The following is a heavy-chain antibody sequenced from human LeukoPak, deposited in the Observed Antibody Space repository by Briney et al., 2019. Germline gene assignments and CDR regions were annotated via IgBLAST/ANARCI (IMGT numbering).Heavy chain of an antibody. J-gene: IGHJ5*02. Sequence: SQTLSLTCTVSGGSISSGGYYWSWIRQHPGKGLEWIGYIYYSGSTYYNPSLKSRVTISVDTSKNQFSLKLSSVTAADTAVYYCATSGYYEYWFDPWGQGTLVTVSS. CDR3: ATSGYYEYWFDP. CDR2: IYYSGST. V-gene: IGHV4-31*03. D-gene: IGHD3-3*01. CDR1: GGSISSGGYY.